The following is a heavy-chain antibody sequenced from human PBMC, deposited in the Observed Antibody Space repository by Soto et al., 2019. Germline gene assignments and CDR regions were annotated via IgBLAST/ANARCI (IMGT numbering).Heavy chain of an antibody. CDR2: INHSGST. CDR3: ARLNTVTTEIDY. Sequence: SETLSLTCAVYGGSFSGYYWSWIRQPPGKGLEWIGEINHSGSTNYNPSLKSRVTISVDTSKNQFSLKLSSVTAADTAVYYCARLNTVTTEIDYWGQGTLVTVSS. V-gene: IGHV4-34*01. J-gene: IGHJ4*02. CDR1: GGSFSGYY. D-gene: IGHD4-4*01.